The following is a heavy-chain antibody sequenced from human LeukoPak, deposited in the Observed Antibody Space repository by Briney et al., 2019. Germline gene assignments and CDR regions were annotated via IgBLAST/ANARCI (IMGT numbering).Heavy chain of an antibody. V-gene: IGHV1-18*01. Sequence: VASVKVSCKTSGYSFNNYGISWVRQAPGQRLEWMAWISAYDGETRCKQNLQGRVTMTTDASTSTAYMELTSLTTDDTAVYYCARVPSSAHQLFSSDYWGQGTLVTVSS. J-gene: IGHJ4*02. CDR2: ISAYDGET. D-gene: IGHD3-10*01. CDR1: GYSFNNYG. CDR3: ARVPSSAHQLFSSDY.